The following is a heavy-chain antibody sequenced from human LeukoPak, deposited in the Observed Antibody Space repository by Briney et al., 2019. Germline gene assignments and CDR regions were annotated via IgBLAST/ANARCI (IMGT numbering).Heavy chain of an antibody. V-gene: IGHV3-33*01. J-gene: IGHJ4*02. CDR1: GFTFSSYG. CDR2: IWYDGSNK. Sequence: GGSLRLSCAASGFTFSSYGMHWVRQAPGKGLEWVAVIWYDGSNKYYADSVKGRFTISRDNSKNTLYLQMNSLRAEDTAVYYCAGVNYYDSSGYYDYWGQGTLVTVSS. CDR3: AGVNYYDSSGYYDY. D-gene: IGHD3-22*01.